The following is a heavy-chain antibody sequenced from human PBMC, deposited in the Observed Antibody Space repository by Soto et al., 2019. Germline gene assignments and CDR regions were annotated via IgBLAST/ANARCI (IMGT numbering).Heavy chain of an antibody. CDR3: ATGRSDVVPGAMDT. V-gene: IGHV4-4*07. D-gene: IGHD2-2*01. Sequence: QVEVQESGPGLVKPSETLSLSCTVSGGSFSSYYCNWVRKSAGKGLEWIARIYPSGSTTYNPSLKSRLTMSVYTSKNQFSLRLTSMSAADTAVYYCATGRSDVVPGAMDTWGQGTLVTVSS. J-gene: IGHJ5*02. CDR1: GGSFSSYY. CDR2: IYPSGST.